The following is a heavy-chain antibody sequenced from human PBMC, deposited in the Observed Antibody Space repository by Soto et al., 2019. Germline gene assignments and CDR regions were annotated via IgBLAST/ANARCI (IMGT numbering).Heavy chain of an antibody. CDR2: ISGYNGNT. CDR3: ARDRKTGGFDY. D-gene: IGHD3-10*01. CDR1: GYTFTSYA. V-gene: IGHV1-18*01. J-gene: IGHJ4*02. Sequence: QVQLVQSGAEVKKPGASVKVSCKASGYTFTSYAISWVRQAPGQGLEWMGWISGYNGNTNFAQKVQGRVTMTTDTGTSTVDMELRSLRSDDTAVYYCARDRKTGGFDYWGQGTLVTVSS.